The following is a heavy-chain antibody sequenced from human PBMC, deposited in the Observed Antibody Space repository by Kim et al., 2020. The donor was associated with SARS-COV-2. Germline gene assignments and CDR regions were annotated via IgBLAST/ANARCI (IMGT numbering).Heavy chain of an antibody. J-gene: IGHJ3*02. Sequence: ASVKVSCKASGYTFTSYAMHWVRQAPGQRLEWMGWINAGTGNTKYSQKFQGRVTITRDTSASTAYMELSSLRSEDTAVYYCARAPYRDYYGSGSGAFDIWGQGTMVTVSS. V-gene: IGHV1-3*01. CDR3: ARAPYRDYYGSGSGAFDI. CDR2: INAGTGNT. D-gene: IGHD3-10*01. CDR1: GYTFTSYA.